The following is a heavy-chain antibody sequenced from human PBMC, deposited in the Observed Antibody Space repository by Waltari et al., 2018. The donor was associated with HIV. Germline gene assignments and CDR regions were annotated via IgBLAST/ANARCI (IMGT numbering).Heavy chain of an antibody. V-gene: IGHV1-2*06. D-gene: IGHD3-10*01. CDR2: INPNSGGT. CDR3: ARRALWFGELWVLGY. Sequence: QVQLVQSGAEVKKPGASVKVPCKASGYTFTGYYMHWVRQAPGQGLEWMGRINPNSGGTNYAQKFQGRVTMTRDTSISTAYMELSRLRSDDTAVYYCARRALWFGELWVLGYWGQGTLVTVSS. CDR1: GYTFTGYY. J-gene: IGHJ4*02.